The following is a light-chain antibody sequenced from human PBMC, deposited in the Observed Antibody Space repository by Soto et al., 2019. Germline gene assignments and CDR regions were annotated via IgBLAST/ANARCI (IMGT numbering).Light chain of an antibody. V-gene: IGLV2-8*01. CDR3: SSYTGSNDVV. CDR2: EVN. J-gene: IGLJ2*01. Sequence: QSALTQPPSASGSPGQSVTISCTGTSSAVAGYNYVSWYQQHPGKAPKLMIYEVNKRPSGVPDRFCGSKSGTTASLTVSGLQAEDEADYYCSSYTGSNDVVFGGGTKLTVL. CDR1: SSAVAGYNY.